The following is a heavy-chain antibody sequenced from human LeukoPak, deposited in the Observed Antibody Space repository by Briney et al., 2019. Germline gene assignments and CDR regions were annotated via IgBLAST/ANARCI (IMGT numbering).Heavy chain of an antibody. V-gene: IGHV4-39*01. J-gene: IGHJ5*01. Sequence: SETLSLTCTVSGGSIRRSNYYWGWIRQPPGKGLEWIGGIYYSGSTYYNPSLKSRVTISVDTSKNEFSLKVRSVTAADTAMYYCARQAVVGATRWFDSWGQGTLVTVSS. D-gene: IGHD1-26*01. CDR3: ARQAVVGATRWFDS. CDR2: IYYSGST. CDR1: GGSIRRSNYY.